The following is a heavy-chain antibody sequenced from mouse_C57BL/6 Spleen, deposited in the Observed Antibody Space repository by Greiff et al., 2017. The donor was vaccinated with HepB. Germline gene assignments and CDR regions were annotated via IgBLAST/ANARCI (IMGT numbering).Heavy chain of an antibody. J-gene: IGHJ3*01. CDR1: GYAFTNYL. CDR3: ARGGRLPPFDY. V-gene: IGHV1-54*01. D-gene: IGHD2-4*01. CDR2: INPGSGGT. Sequence: QVQLQQSGAELVRPGTSVKVSCKASGYAFTNYLIEWVKQRPGQGLEWIGVINPGSGGTNYNEKFKGKATLTADKSSSTAYMQLSSLTSEDSAVYFCARGGRLPPFDYWGQGTLVTVSA.